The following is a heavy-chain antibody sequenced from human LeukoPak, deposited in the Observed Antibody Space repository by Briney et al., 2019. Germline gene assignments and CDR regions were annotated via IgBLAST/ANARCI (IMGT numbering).Heavy chain of an antibody. D-gene: IGHD4-17*01. J-gene: IGHJ4*02. CDR3: AHLGRLYGDLNY. V-gene: IGHV1-46*04. Sequence: ASVKVSCKASGYTFTSYYMHWVRQAPGQGLEWMGIINPSGGSTSYADSVKGRFTISRDNAKNTLYLQMNSLRAEDTAVYYCAHLGRLYGDLNYWGQGTLVTVSS. CDR1: GYTFTSYY. CDR2: INPSGGST.